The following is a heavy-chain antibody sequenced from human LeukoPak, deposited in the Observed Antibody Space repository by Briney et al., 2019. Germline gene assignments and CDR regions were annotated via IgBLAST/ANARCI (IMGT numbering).Heavy chain of an antibody. CDR1: GFTFSSYS. Sequence: AGGSLRLSRAASGFTFSSYSMSWVRQAPGKGLEWVSYISSSSNTIYYADSVKGRFTISRDNAKNSLYLQMDSLRAEDTAVYYCARDRNWDFDYWGQGTLVTVSS. V-gene: IGHV3-48*01. CDR3: ARDRNWDFDY. CDR2: ISSSSNTI. J-gene: IGHJ4*02. D-gene: IGHD7-27*01.